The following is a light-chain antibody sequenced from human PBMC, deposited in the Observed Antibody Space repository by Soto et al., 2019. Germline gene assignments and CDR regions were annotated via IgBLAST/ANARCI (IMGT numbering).Light chain of an antibody. CDR3: QQYNNWPPGT. V-gene: IGKV3D-15*01. CDR1: QSVSSN. Sequence: EIVMTQSPATLSVSLGERATLSCRASQSVSSNLAWYQQKPGQAPRLLIYGASTRATGIPGRFSGSGFGTEFTLTISSLQSEDFAVYYCQQYNNWPPGTFGQGTKLEI. J-gene: IGKJ2*02. CDR2: GAS.